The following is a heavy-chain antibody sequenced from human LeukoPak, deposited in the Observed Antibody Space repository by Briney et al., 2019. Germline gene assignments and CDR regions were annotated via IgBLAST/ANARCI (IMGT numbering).Heavy chain of an antibody. CDR1: GGSVSSKNGA. CDR2: TYYRSKWYN. D-gene: IGHD6-19*01. Sequence: SQTLSLTCVVSGGSVSSKNGAWNWIRQSPSRGLEWLGRTYYRSKWYNDYAESMEGRMTISQDTSKNQYSLHLNSVTPDDTAVYYCARDFGTTGWHTFAYWGQGTLVTVSS. CDR3: ARDFGTTGWHTFAY. J-gene: IGHJ4*02. V-gene: IGHV6-1*01.